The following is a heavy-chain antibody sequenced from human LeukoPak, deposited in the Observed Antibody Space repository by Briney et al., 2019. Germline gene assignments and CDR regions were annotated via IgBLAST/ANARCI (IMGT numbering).Heavy chain of an antibody. V-gene: IGHV4-34*01. CDR1: GFTFDDYG. D-gene: IGHD6-13*01. CDR3: ARAPVRIAAAGRGRKFDY. CDR2: INHSGST. J-gene: IGHJ4*02. Sequence: GSLRLSCAASGFTFDDYGMSWIRQPPGKGLEWIGEINHSGSTNYNPSLKSRVTISVDTSKNQFSLKLSSVTAADTAVYYCARAPVRIAAAGRGRKFDYWGQGTLVTVSS.